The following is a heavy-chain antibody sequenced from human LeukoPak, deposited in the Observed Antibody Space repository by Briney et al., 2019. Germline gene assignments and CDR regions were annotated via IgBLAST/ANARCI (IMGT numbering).Heavy chain of an antibody. CDR2: ISGSGDST. J-gene: IGHJ4*02. V-gene: IGHV3-23*01. CDR1: GFTFSSYA. CDR3: AKGISGSYSPTWDY. D-gene: IGHD1-26*01. Sequence: GGSLRLSCAASGFTFSSYAMSWVRQAPGKGLEWVSAISGSGDSTYYADSVKGRFTISRDNSKNTLYLQMNSLRAEDTAVYYCAKGISGSYSPTWDYWGQGALVTLSS.